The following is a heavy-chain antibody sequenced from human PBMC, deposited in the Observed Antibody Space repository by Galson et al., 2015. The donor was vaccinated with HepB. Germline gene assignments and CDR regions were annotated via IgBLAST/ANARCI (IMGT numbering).Heavy chain of an antibody. Sequence: SLRLSCAASGFTFSDYYMSWIRQAPGKGLEWVSYISSSGSTIYYADSVKGRFTISRDNAKNSLYLQMNSLRAEDTAVYYCARDRGAIRRIEADNFDYWGQGTLVTVSS. CDR1: GFTFSDYY. J-gene: IGHJ4*02. CDR2: ISSSGSTI. D-gene: IGHD1-26*01. V-gene: IGHV3-11*01. CDR3: ARDRGAIRRIEADNFDY.